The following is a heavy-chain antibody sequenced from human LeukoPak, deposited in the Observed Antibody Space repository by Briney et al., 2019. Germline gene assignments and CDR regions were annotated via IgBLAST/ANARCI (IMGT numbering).Heavy chain of an antibody. Sequence: GGSLRLSCAASGFTFSSYSMNWVRQAPGKGLEWVSSISSSSSYIYYADSVKGRFTISRDNAKNSLYLQMNSLRAEDTAVYYCARGTPYYDYVWGSYRYVGLDYWGQGTLVTVSS. D-gene: IGHD3-16*02. J-gene: IGHJ4*02. V-gene: IGHV3-21*01. CDR1: GFTFSSYS. CDR3: ARGTPYYDYVWGSYRYVGLDY. CDR2: ISSSSSYI.